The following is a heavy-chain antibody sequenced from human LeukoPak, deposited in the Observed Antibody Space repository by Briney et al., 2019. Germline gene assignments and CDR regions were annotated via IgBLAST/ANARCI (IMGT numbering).Heavy chain of an antibody. D-gene: IGHD3-22*01. J-gene: IGHJ4*02. CDR2: FDPEDGET. V-gene: IGHV1-24*01. CDR1: GYTLTELS. CDR3: ATEEGSSGLFDY. Sequence: ASVRVSCKVSGYTLTELSMHWVRQAPGKGLEWMGGFDPEDGETIYAQKFQGRVTMTEDTSTDTAYMELSSLRSEDTAVYYCATEEGSSGLFDYWGQGTLVTVSS.